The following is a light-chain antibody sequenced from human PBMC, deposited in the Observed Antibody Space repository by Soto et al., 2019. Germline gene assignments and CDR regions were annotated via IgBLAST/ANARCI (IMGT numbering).Light chain of an antibody. V-gene: IGLV2-23*02. CDR1: SSDVGSYNL. Sequence: QSVLTQPASVSGSPGQSITISCTGTSSDVGSYNLVSWYQQHPGKAPKLMIYEVSKRPSGVSNRFSGSKSGNTASLTISGLHAEDDADYYCCSYAGSSTFAFGTGTKLTVL. CDR3: CSYAGSSTFA. J-gene: IGLJ1*01. CDR2: EVS.